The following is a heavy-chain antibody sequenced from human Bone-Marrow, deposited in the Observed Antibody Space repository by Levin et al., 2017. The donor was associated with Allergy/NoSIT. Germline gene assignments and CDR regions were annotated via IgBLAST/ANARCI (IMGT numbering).Heavy chain of an antibody. J-gene: IGHJ4*02. D-gene: IGHD4-17*01. V-gene: IGHV3-23*01. CDR1: GFTLSSYA. Sequence: GASVKVSCAASGFTLSSYAMDWVRQAPGKGLEWVSVISGSGDNTYYGDSVKGRFTISRDNSKNTLYLQMDSLRAEDTAVYYCVKGGFTVTTVDYWGQGTLVTVSS. CDR3: VKGGFTVTTVDY. CDR2: ISGSGDNT.